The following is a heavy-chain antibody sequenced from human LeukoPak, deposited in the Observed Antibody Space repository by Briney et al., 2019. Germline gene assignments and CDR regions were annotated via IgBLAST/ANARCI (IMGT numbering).Heavy chain of an antibody. Sequence: SETLSLTCAVYGGSFSGYYWSWIRQPPGKGLEWIGEINHSGGTNYNPSLKSRVTISVDTSKNQFSLKLSSVTAADTAVYYCARGLWFGELLYPWGQGTLVTVSS. V-gene: IGHV4-34*01. CDR3: ARGLWFGELLYP. CDR2: INHSGGT. D-gene: IGHD3-10*01. CDR1: GGSFSGYY. J-gene: IGHJ5*02.